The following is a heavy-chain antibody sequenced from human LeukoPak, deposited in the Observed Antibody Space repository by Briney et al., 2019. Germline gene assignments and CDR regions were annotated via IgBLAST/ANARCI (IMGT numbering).Heavy chain of an antibody. D-gene: IGHD6-13*01. CDR2: ISAYNGNT. CDR1: GYTFTSYG. V-gene: IGHV1-18*01. CDR3: ARVSYSSSWYKGFYFDY. J-gene: IGHJ4*02. Sequence: ASVKVSCKASGYTFTSYGISWVRQAPGQGLEWMGWISAYNGNTNYAQKLQGRVTMTTDTSTSTAYMELRSLRSDDTAVYYCARVSYSSSWYKGFYFDYRGQGTLVTVSS.